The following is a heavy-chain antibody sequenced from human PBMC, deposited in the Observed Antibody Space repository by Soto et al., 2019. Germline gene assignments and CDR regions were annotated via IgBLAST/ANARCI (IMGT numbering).Heavy chain of an antibody. V-gene: IGHV4-59*01. J-gene: IGHJ4*02. Sequence: SETLSLTCTVSCASISNYYWSWIRQPPGKGLEWIGYIFNSGSTNYNPSLKSRVSISVDTSKNQFSLRLNSVTSADTAVYYCARTEYDKTGSDYWGQGTLVTVSS. CDR2: IFNSGST. CDR1: CASISNYY. D-gene: IGHD3-22*01. CDR3: ARTEYDKTGSDY.